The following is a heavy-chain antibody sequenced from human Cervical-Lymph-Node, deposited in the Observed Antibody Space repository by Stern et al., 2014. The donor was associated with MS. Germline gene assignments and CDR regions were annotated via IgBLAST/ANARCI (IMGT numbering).Heavy chain of an antibody. J-gene: IGHJ1*01. V-gene: IGHV3-9*01. CDR1: GFSFDEYP. D-gene: IGHD1-26*01. CDR3: AKTPREAEYFHQ. CDR2: INWNSGAI. Sequence: VQLQESGGGLVQPGRSLRLSCVASGFSFDEYPMHWVRQVPGRGLEWVSGINWNSGAIGYADSVKGRFTISRDNAKNSLYLQMNTLRPEDTALYYCAKTPREAEYFHQWGQGTLVTVSS.